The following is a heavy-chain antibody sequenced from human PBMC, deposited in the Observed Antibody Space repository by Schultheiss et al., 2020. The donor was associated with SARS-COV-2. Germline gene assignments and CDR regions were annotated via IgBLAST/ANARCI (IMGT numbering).Heavy chain of an antibody. V-gene: IGHV4-59*01. D-gene: IGHD3-3*01. J-gene: IGHJ4*02. CDR2: IYYSGST. CDR3: ARVVFGSGPFDY. CDR1: GGSISSYY. Sequence: TLSLTCTVSGGSISSYYWSWIRQPPGKGLEWIGYIYYSGSTNYNPSLKSRVTISVDTSKNQFSLKLSSVTAADTAVYYCARVVFGSGPFDYWGQGTLVTVSS.